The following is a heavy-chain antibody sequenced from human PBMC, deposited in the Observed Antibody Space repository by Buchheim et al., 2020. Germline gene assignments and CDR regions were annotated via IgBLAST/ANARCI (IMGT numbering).Heavy chain of an antibody. CDR1: GFTFSSYW. D-gene: IGHD3-3*01. V-gene: IGHV3-7*02. CDR3: WSGYLYYGMDV. CDR2: VKQDGSEK. Sequence: EVQLVESGGGLVQPGGSLRLSCAASGFTFSSYWMSWVRQAPGKGLEWVANVKQDGSEKYYVDSVKGRFTISRDNAKNSLHLQMNSLRAEDTAVYYAWSGYLYYGMDVWGQGTT. J-gene: IGHJ6*02.